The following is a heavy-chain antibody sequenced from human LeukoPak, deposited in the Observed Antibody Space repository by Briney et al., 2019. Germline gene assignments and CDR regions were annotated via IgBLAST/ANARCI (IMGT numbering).Heavy chain of an antibody. J-gene: IGHJ4*02. CDR1: GGSFSGNY. D-gene: IGHD3-10*01. CDR3: ARLYGSGSYYRH. V-gene: IGHV4-34*01. Sequence: PSETLSLTCAVYGGSFSGNYWSWIRQPPGKGLDWIGEVNHSGSTSYNPSLKSRVTISVDTSKNQFSLKLSSVTAADTAVHYCARLYGSGSYYRHWGQGALVTVSS. CDR2: VNHSGST.